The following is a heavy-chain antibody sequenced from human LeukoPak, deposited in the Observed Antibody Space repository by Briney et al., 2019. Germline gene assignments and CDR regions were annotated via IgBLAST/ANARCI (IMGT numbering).Heavy chain of an antibody. V-gene: IGHV3-21*01. CDR3: ARVYTYYYDSSGYYYPGYYYYGMDV. Sequence: GGSLRLSCAASGFIVSNNYMSWVRQAPGKGLEWVSSISSSSSYIYYADSVKGRFTISRDNAKNSLYLQMNSLRAENTAVYYCARVYTYYYDSSGYYYPGYYYYGMDVWGQGTTVTVYS. CDR1: GFIVSNNY. D-gene: IGHD3-22*01. J-gene: IGHJ6*02. CDR2: ISSSSSYI.